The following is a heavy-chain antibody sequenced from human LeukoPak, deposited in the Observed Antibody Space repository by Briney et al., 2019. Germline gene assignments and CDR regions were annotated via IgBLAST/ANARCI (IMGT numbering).Heavy chain of an antibody. CDR2: LYSSGPT. Sequence: GGSLRLSCAVSGFAVSSKYMSWVRQAPGKGLEWVAVLYSSGPTYYADSLKGRVTISRDDSKNTLSLQINGLRAEDTAVYYCAKLGAIVVVTFFDYWGQGTLVTVSS. D-gene: IGHD3-22*01. CDR1: GFAVSSKY. J-gene: IGHJ4*02. CDR3: AKLGAIVVVTFFDY. V-gene: IGHV3-66*01.